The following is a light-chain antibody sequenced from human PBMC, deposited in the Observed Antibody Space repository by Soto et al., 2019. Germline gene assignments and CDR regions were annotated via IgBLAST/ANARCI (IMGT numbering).Light chain of an antibody. J-gene: IGKJ1*01. CDR3: KQRRKWKWT. CDR2: DAY. CDR1: QSLTNY. V-gene: IGKV3-11*01. Sequence: FFLTHSPSTLSLSPGERSSLSCRASQSLTNYFAWYQQTPGQAPRLLIFDAYRRAPGIPDRFSGRGSGEKLTITISSLEPEDYEFYYCKQRRKWKWTFGQGKKVDIK.